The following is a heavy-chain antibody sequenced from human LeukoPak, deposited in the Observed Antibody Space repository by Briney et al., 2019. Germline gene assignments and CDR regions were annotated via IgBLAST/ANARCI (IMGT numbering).Heavy chain of an antibody. CDR2: IYYSGST. V-gene: IGHV4-39*01. CDR3: ARLTTMSRLFDI. D-gene: IGHD3-10*02. J-gene: IGHJ3*02. CDR1: GGYISSSSYY. Sequence: SETLSLTCTVSGGYISSSSYYWGWIRQPPGKGLEWIGSIYYSGSTYYNPSLKSRVTISVDTSKNQFSLKLSSVTAADTAVYYCARLTTMSRLFDIWGQGTMVTVSS.